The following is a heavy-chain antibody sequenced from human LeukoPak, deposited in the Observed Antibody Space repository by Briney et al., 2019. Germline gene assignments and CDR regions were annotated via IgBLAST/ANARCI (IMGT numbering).Heavy chain of an antibody. CDR1: GYSFTDYW. J-gene: IGHJ4*02. V-gene: IGHV5-51*01. CDR3: ARHLPMGRFLDLDQ. D-gene: IGHD3-3*01. Sequence: GESLKISCKGSGYSFTDYWIAWVRQMPGKGLEWMGVIYPGDSDTRYSPSFQGQVTISADKSISTAFLQWSSLKASDTAMYYCARHLPMGRFLDLDQWGQGTLVTVSS. CDR2: IYPGDSDT.